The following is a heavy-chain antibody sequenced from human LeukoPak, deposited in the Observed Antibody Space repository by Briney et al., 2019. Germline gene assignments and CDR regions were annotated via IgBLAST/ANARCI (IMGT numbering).Heavy chain of an antibody. CDR1: GFSFSDYY. V-gene: IGHV3-11*01. Sequence: GGSLRLSCAASGFSFSDYYMSWIPQAPGKGLEWVSYASSSGTTIYYADSVKGRFTISRDNAKNSLFLQMNSLRAEDTAVYYCARVTYDAFDIWGQGTMVTVSS. J-gene: IGHJ3*02. CDR2: ASSSGTTI. CDR3: ARVTYDAFDI.